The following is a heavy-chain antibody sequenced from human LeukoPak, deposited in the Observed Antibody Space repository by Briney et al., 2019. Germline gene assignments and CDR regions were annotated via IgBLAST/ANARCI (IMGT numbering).Heavy chain of an antibody. CDR2: ISGSGGST. D-gene: IGHD2-2*01. CDR1: GFTFSSYA. Sequence: GGSLRLSCAAAGFTFSSYAMSWVRQAPGKGLEWVSAISGSGGSTYYADSVEGRFTISRDNSKNTLYLQMNSLRAEDTAVYYCAKRPGYCSSTSCQMTGWFDPWGQGTLVTVSS. V-gene: IGHV3-23*01. CDR3: AKRPGYCSSTSCQMTGWFDP. J-gene: IGHJ5*02.